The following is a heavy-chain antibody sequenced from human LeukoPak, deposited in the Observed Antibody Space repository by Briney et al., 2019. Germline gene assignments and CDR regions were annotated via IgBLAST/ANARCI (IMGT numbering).Heavy chain of an antibody. CDR1: GFTFSSYA. Sequence: PGGSLRLSCAASGFTFSSYAMSWVRQAPGKGLEWVSAISGSGGSTYYADSVKGRFTISRDNAKNSLYLEMNSLRGEDTAVYYCARAATAGTVDYWGQGTLVTVSS. CDR2: ISGSGGST. D-gene: IGHD6-13*01. V-gene: IGHV3-23*01. J-gene: IGHJ4*02. CDR3: ARAATAGTVDY.